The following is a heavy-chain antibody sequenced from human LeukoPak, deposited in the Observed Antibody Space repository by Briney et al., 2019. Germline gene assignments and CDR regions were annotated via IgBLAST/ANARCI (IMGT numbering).Heavy chain of an antibody. Sequence: GGSLRLSCAASGFTFSSYWMSWVRQAPGKGLEWVANIKQDGSEKYYVDSVKGRFTISRDNAKNSLYLQMNSLRAEDTDVYYSARAGRLDAFDIWGQGTMVTVSS. V-gene: IGHV3-7*01. D-gene: IGHD6-25*01. CDR1: GFTFSSYW. J-gene: IGHJ3*02. CDR2: IKQDGSEK. CDR3: ARAGRLDAFDI.